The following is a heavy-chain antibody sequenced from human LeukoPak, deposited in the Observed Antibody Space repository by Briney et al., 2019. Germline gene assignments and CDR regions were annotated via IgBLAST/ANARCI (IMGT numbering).Heavy chain of an antibody. CDR1: GGSISSSSYY. Sequence: SETLSLTCTVSGGSISSSSYYWGWIRQPPGKGLEWIGSIYYSGSTYYNPSLKSRVTISVDTSKNQFSLKLSSVTAADTAVYYCARWKSSVTTWDYYYYYMDVWGKGTTVTVSS. J-gene: IGHJ6*03. D-gene: IGHD4-17*01. CDR2: IYYSGST. V-gene: IGHV4-39*07. CDR3: ARWKSSVTTWDYYYYYMDV.